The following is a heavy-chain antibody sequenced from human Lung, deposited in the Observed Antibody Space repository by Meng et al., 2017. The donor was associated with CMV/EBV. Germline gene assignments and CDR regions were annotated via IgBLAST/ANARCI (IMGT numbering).Heavy chain of an antibody. CDR1: GFTFSSYV. D-gene: IGHD6-6*01. CDR2: IWYDGSNK. J-gene: IGHJ6*02. CDR3: AKDVAAPTQPYYYYYGMDV. Sequence: LSLXCAASGFTFSSYVMHWVRQAPGKGLEWVAVIWYDGSNKYYADSVKGRFTISRDNSKNTLYMQMNSLRAEDTAVYYCAKDVAAPTQPYYYYYGMDVWGQGTXVTVAS. V-gene: IGHV3-33*06.